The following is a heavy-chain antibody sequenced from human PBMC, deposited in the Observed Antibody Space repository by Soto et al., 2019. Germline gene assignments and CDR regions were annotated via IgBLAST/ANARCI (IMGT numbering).Heavy chain of an antibody. CDR2: IVPMFDTP. D-gene: IGHD6-19*01. Sequence: SVKVSCKASGGTFSSAAISWVRQAPGQGLEWMGGIVPMFDTPVYAQKFRDRVTITADESTATVYLDLSSLRSDDTAMYFCAIGRGNRPVAGSSAFDIWGQGTVVTVSS. CDR3: AIGRGNRPVAGSSAFDI. CDR1: GGTFSSAA. V-gene: IGHV1-69*13. J-gene: IGHJ3*02.